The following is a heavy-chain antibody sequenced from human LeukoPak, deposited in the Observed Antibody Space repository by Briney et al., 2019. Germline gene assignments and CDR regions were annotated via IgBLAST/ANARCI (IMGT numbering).Heavy chain of an antibody. V-gene: IGHV4-39*07. J-gene: IGHJ4*02. Sequence: SETLTLTCTVSGGSISSSSYYWGRIRQPPGQGLVWIGSIYYSGSTYYNPSLKSRVTISVDTSKNQFSLKLSSVTDADAAVYYCAREGQNGVLNYFDYWGQGTLVTVSS. CDR1: GGSISSSSYY. CDR3: AREGQNGVLNYFDY. CDR2: IYYSGST. D-gene: IGHD2-8*01.